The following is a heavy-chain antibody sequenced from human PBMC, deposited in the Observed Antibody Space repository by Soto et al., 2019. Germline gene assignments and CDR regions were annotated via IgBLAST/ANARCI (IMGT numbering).Heavy chain of an antibody. CDR1: GGSISGPY. J-gene: IGHJ5*02. D-gene: IGHD2-21*02. Sequence: PSETLSLTCTVSGGSISGPYWSWIRQPPGKGLEYIGYIYYSGNTNYNPSLKSRVTISVDASKNQFSLRLSSVTAADTAVYFCARRCWGGYCYGAFDPWGQGTLVTVSS. V-gene: IGHV4-59*08. CDR2: IYYSGNT. CDR3: ARRCWGGYCYGAFDP.